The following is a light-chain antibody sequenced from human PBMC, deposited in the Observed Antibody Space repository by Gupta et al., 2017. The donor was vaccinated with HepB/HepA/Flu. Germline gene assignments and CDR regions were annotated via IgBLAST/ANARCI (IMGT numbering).Light chain of an antibody. CDR1: SSNIGNNF. J-gene: IGLJ3*02. CDR3: RTWDSTMGIGV. CDR2: DNN. V-gene: IGLV1-51*01. Sequence: QSVVTQPPSVSAAPGQTVIIPCSGTSSNIGNNFVSWHQQFPGAAPKLLIYDNNLRPSGIPDRFSGSRSGTSATLTITGLQTGDEADYYCRTWDSTMGIGVFGGGTKLTVL.